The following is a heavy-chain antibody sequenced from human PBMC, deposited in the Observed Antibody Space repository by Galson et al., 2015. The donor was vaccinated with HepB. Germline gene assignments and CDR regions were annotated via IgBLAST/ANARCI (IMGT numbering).Heavy chain of an antibody. CDR2: INTNTGNP. D-gene: IGHD3-22*01. V-gene: IGHV7-4-1*02. CDR1: GYIFSTNA. Sequence: SCKASGYIFSTNAMNWVRQAPGQGLEWMGWINTNTGNPTYAQGFSGRFVFSLDTSVTTAYLQISSLKAEDTAVYYCARGSDYYFDSSGYYDFDYWGQGSLVTVSS. J-gene: IGHJ4*02. CDR3: ARGSDYYFDSSGYYDFDY.